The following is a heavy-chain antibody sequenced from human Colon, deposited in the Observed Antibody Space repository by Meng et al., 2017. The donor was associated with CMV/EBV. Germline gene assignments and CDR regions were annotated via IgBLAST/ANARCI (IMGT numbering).Heavy chain of an antibody. D-gene: IGHD1-26*01. Sequence: GESLKISCAASGFSITSYEMNWVRQAPGKGLEWVGRIRNKVNSYTTLYAASVEGRFTVSRDDSKNSVFLQMNSLKTEDTAVYYCARVRKGMVGQTTFDYWGQGTLVTVSS. CDR2: IRNKVNSYTT. CDR3: ARVRKGMVGQTTFDY. CDR1: GFSITSYE. V-gene: IGHV3-72*01. J-gene: IGHJ4*02.